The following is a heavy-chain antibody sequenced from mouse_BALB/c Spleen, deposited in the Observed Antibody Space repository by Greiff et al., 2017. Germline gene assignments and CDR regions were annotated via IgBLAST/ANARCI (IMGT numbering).Heavy chain of an antibody. Sequence: DVMLVESGGGLVKPGGSLKLSCAASGFTFSSYAMSWVRQTPEKRLEWVATISSGGSYTYYPDSVKGRFTISRDNAKNTLYLQMSSLRSEDTAMYYCARHGITTVVARGYFDYWGQGTTLTVSS. CDR1: GFTFSSYA. CDR2: ISSGGSYT. D-gene: IGHD1-1*01. V-gene: IGHV5-9-3*01. CDR3: ARHGITTVVARGYFDY. J-gene: IGHJ2*01.